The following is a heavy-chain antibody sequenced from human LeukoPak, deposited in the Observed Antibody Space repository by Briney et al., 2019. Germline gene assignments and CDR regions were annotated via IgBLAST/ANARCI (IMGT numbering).Heavy chain of an antibody. Sequence: GGSLRLSCAASGFTFSCSAMHWVRQASGEGLEWVGRIRSKANSYATAYAASVKGRFTISRDDSKNTAYLQMNSLKTEDTAVYYCTSPSIVANHWGQGTLVTVSS. CDR3: TSPSIVANH. CDR1: GFTFSCSA. D-gene: IGHD5-12*01. CDR2: IRSKANSYAT. J-gene: IGHJ5*02. V-gene: IGHV3-73*01.